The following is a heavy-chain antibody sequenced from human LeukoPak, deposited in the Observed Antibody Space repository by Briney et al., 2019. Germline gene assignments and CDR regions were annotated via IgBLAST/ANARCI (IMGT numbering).Heavy chain of an antibody. CDR2: IYPGDSDT. J-gene: IGHJ3*02. Sequence: NLGESLKISCKGSGYSFTSYWIGWVRQMPGKGLEWMGIIYPGDSDTRYSPSFQGQVTISADKSISTAYLQWSSLKASDTVMYYCARLYSSSPSDAFDIWGQGTMVTVSS. V-gene: IGHV5-51*01. D-gene: IGHD6-6*01. CDR1: GYSFTSYW. CDR3: ARLYSSSPSDAFDI.